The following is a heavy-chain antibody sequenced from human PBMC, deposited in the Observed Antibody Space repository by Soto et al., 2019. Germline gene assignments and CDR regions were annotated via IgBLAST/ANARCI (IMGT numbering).Heavy chain of an antibody. CDR1: GFTFSSYA. Sequence: GGSLRLSCAASGFTFSSYAMHWVRQAPGKGLEWVAVISYDGSNKYYAASVKGRFTISRDNSKNTLYLQMSSLRAEDTAVYYCARDKAHYSSRNWFGPWGQGTLVTVSS. CDR2: ISYDGSNK. V-gene: IGHV3-30-3*01. D-gene: IGHD6-13*01. J-gene: IGHJ5*02. CDR3: ARDKAHYSSRNWFGP.